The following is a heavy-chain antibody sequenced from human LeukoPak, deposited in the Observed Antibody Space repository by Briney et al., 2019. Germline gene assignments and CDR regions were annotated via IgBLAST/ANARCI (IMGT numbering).Heavy chain of an antibody. V-gene: IGHV4-34*01. Sequence: SETLSLTCAVYGGSFSGYYWSWIRQPPGKGLEWIGEINHSGSTNYNPSLKSRVTISVDTSKNQFSLRLSSVTAADTAVYYCARGLSYYDFWSGYHNWFDPWGQGTLVTVSS. CDR1: GGSFSGYY. CDR3: ARGLSYYDFWSGYHNWFDP. D-gene: IGHD3-3*01. CDR2: INHSGST. J-gene: IGHJ5*02.